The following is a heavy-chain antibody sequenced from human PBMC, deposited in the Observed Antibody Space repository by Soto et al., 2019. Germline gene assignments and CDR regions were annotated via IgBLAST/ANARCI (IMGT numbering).Heavy chain of an antibody. CDR2: ISSSSSTI. J-gene: IGHJ4*02. CDR1: GFTFSSYS. CDR3: ARTNGAYSNYFDY. Sequence: GGSLRLSCAASGFTFSSYSMNWVRQAPGKGLEWVSYISSSSSTIYYADSVKGRFTTSRDNAKNSLYLQMNSLRVDDTAVYYCARTNGAYSNYFDYWGQGTLVTVSS. D-gene: IGHD2-8*01. V-gene: IGHV3-48*01.